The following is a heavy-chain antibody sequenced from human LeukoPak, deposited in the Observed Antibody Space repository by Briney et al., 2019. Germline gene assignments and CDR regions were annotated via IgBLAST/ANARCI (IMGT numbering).Heavy chain of an antibody. CDR3: AKDREQWPNY. V-gene: IGHV3-23*01. Sequence: GGSLRLSCAASGFTFRSYAMSWVRQAPGKGLEWVSSISGSGDRTYYADSVKGRFTISRDNSRNTLFLQMNSLRAEDTAVYYCAKDREQWPNYWGQGTLVTVSS. CDR2: ISGSGDRT. CDR1: GFTFRSYA. D-gene: IGHD6-19*01. J-gene: IGHJ4*02.